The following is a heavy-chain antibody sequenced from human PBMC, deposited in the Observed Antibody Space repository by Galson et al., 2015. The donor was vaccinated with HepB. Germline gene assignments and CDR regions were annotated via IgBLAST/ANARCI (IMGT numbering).Heavy chain of an antibody. Sequence: SVTVSCKASGSTFTSYYMHWVRQAPGQGLEWMGIINPSGGSTSYAQKFQGRVTMTRDTSTSTVYMELSSLRSEDTAVYYCARGGHIVVVTAIPFDYWGQGTLVTVSS. CDR2: INPSGGST. CDR1: GSTFTSYY. V-gene: IGHV1-46*01. CDR3: ARGGHIVVVTAIPFDY. D-gene: IGHD2-21*02. J-gene: IGHJ4*02.